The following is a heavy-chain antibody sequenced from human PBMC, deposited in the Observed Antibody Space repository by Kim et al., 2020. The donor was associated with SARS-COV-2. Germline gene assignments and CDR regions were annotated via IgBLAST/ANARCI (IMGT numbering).Heavy chain of an antibody. D-gene: IGHD6-13*01. J-gene: IGHJ5*02. Sequence: SETLSLTCAVYGGSFSGYYWSWIRQPPGKGLEWIGEINHSGSTNYNPSLKSRVTISVDTSKNQFSLKLSSVTAADTAVYYCARTSTGIAAAGTQGWFDP. V-gene: IGHV4-34*01. CDR3: ARTSTGIAAAGTQGWFDP. CDR2: INHSGST. CDR1: GGSFSGYY.